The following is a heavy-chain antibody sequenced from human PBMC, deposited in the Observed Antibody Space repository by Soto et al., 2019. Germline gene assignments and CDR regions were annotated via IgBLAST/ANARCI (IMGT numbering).Heavy chain of an antibody. J-gene: IGHJ6*02. CDR3: ARAGRHVVPGRYGMDV. CDR2: INHSGST. CDR1: GGSFSGYY. Sequence: SETLSLTCAVYGGSFSGYYWSWIRQPPGKGLEWIGEINHSGSTNYNPSLKSRVTISVDTSKNQFSLKLSSVTAADTAVYYCARAGRHVVPGRYGMDVWGQGTTVTVSS. D-gene: IGHD2-2*01. V-gene: IGHV4-34*01.